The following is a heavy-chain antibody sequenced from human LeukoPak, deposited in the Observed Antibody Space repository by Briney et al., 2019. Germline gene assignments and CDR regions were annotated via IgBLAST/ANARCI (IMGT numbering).Heavy chain of an antibody. J-gene: IGHJ4*02. CDR3: ARHSSGWTFFDY. CDR2: ISAYNGNT. D-gene: IGHD6-19*01. Sequence: GGSVRVSCKASGYTFSSYGMSWVRQAPGQGREWMGWISAYNGNTNYAQTLQRRLTMTTNTSTSTAYMALRSLRSDDTAVYYCARHSSGWTFFDYWGQGTLVTVSS. V-gene: IGHV1-18*01. CDR1: GYTFSSYG.